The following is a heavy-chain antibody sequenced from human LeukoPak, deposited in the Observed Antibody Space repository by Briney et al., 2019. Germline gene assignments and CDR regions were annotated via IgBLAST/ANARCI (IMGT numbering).Heavy chain of an antibody. CDR3: ARHNNWAFDY. J-gene: IGHJ4*02. CDR1: GYSFASYW. D-gene: IGHD1-20*01. V-gene: IGHV5-51*01. CDR2: IHPNDAST. Sequence: RGESLKISCKASGYSFASYWIGWVRQTSGKGLEWMAIIHPNDASTIYSPSFQGQVTISADRSITTAYLQWNTPQASDTAIYYCARHNNWAFDYWDRGTLLTVSS.